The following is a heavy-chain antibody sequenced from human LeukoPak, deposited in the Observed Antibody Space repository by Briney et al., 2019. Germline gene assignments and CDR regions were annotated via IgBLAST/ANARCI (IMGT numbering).Heavy chain of an antibody. CDR3: ARYNQVNDYFDY. CDR1: GFTVSSIY. J-gene: IGHJ4*02. Sequence: GGSLRLSCAASGFTVSSIYMSWVRQAPGKGLEWVSLIHSDGYTYYADSAKGRFTISRDNSKNTLYLQMNSLRAEDTAVYYCARYNQVNDYFDYWGQGTLATVSS. V-gene: IGHV3-53*01. CDR2: IHSDGYT. D-gene: IGHD1-14*01.